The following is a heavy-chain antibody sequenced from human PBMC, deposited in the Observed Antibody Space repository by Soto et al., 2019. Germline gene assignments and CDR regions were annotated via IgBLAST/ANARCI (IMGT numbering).Heavy chain of an antibody. J-gene: IGHJ6*02. CDR1: GGSFSGYY. Sequence: SETLSHTCAVYGGSFSGYYWSWIRQPPGKGLEWIGEINHSGSTNYNPSLKSRVTISVDTSKNQFSLKLSSVTAADTAVYYCARGRQQLVQGYYYYGMDVWGQGTTVTVSS. D-gene: IGHD6-13*01. V-gene: IGHV4-34*01. CDR3: ARGRQQLVQGYYYYGMDV. CDR2: INHSGST.